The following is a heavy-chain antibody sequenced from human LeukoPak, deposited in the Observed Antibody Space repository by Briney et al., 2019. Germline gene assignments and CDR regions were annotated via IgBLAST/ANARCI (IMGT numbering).Heavy chain of an antibody. Sequence: PGGTLRLSCAASGFTFFIYGMTWVRQAPGKGLEWVSTISGTGDNTYYADSVKGRFTISRDNSKNTLYLQMNSLRAEDTAVYYCAKSLGENEAFDIWGQGTMVTVSS. V-gene: IGHV3-23*01. CDR1: GFTFFIYG. CDR3: AKSLGENEAFDI. D-gene: IGHD3-16*01. J-gene: IGHJ3*02. CDR2: ISGTGDNT.